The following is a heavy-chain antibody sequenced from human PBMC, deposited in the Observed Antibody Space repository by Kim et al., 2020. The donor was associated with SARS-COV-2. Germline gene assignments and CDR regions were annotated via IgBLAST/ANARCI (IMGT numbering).Heavy chain of an antibody. J-gene: IGHJ4*02. CDR1: GGSFSGYY. CDR2: INHSGST. CDR3: YLRGGMRRGSYYWGKDY. D-gene: IGHD1-26*01. Sequence: SETLSLTCAVYGGSFSGYYWSWIRQPPGKGLEWIGEINHSGSTNYNPSLKSRVTISVDTSKNQFSLKLSSVTAADTAVYYCYLRGGMRRGSYYWGKDYWGQGTLVTVSS. V-gene: IGHV4-34*01.